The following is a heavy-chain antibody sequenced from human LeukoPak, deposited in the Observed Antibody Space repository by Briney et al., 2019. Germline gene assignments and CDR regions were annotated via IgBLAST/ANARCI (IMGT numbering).Heavy chain of an antibody. V-gene: IGHV4-30-4*07. CDR3: ARLRCSGGSCYTDY. CDR2: IYYSGST. J-gene: IGHJ4*02. Sequence: PSQTLSLTCTVSDDSISSDDYSWSWIRQPPGKGLEWIGYIYYSGSTNYNPSLKSRVTISVDTSKNQFSLKLSSVTAADTAVYYCARLRCSGGSCYTDYWGQGTLVTVSS. CDR1: DDSISSDDYS. D-gene: IGHD2-15*01.